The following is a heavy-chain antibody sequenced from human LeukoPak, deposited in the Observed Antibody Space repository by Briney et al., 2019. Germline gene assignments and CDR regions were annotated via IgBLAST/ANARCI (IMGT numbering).Heavy chain of an antibody. D-gene: IGHD2-15*01. CDR3: ARGRRIVSDNWFDP. J-gene: IGHJ5*02. V-gene: IGHV4-34*01. Sequence: SETLSLTCAVYGGSFSGCYWSWIRQPPGKGLEWIGEINHSGSTNYNPSLKSRVTISVDTSKNQFSLKLSSVTAADTAVYYCARGRRIVSDNWFDPWGQGTLVTVSS. CDR2: INHSGST. CDR1: GGSFSGCY.